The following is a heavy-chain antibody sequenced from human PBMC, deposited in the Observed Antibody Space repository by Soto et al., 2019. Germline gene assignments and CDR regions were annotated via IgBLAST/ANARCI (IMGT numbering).Heavy chain of an antibody. Sequence: EVQLLESGGGLVQPGGSLRLSCAASGFTFSSYAMSWVRQAPGKGLEWVSAISGSGGSTYYADSVKGRFTISRDNSKNTLYLQMNSLSAEDTAVYYCAKDIVVVPAAANDYWGQGTLVTVSS. CDR3: AKDIVVVPAAANDY. V-gene: IGHV3-23*01. CDR1: GFTFSSYA. J-gene: IGHJ4*02. D-gene: IGHD2-2*01. CDR2: ISGSGGST.